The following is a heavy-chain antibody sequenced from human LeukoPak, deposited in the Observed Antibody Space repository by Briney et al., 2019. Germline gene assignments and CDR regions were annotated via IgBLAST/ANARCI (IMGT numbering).Heavy chain of an antibody. CDR3: AKVGVAYYYDSSGYLHFDY. CDR1: GFTFSSYG. V-gene: IGHV3-30*02. CDR2: IRYDGSNK. Sequence: PGGSLRLSCAASGFTFSSYGMHWVRQAPGKGLEWVAFIRYDGSNKYYADSVKGRFTISRDNSKNTLYLQMNSLRAEDTAVYYCAKVGVAYYYDSSGYLHFDYWGQGTLVTVSS. D-gene: IGHD3-22*01. J-gene: IGHJ4*02.